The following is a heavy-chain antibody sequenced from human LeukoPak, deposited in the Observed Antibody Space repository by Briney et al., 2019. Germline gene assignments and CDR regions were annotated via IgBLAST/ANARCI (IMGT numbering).Heavy chain of an antibody. CDR2: IYYSGST. J-gene: IGHJ4*02. D-gene: IGHD2-2*01. CDR1: GGSISSGGYF. CDR3: GSSQRLGYCSSTSCQRGDY. V-gene: IGHV4-39*01. Sequence: PSETLSLTCTVSGGSISSGGYFWSWIRQHPGKGLEWIGSIYYSGSTYYNPSLKSRVTISVDTSKNQFSLKLSSVTAADTAVYYCGSSQRLGYCSSTSCQRGDYWGQGTLVTVSS.